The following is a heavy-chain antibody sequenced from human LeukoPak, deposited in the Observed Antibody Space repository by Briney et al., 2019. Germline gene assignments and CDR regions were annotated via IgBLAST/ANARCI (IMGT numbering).Heavy chain of an antibody. V-gene: IGHV1-69*05. CDR2: IIPIFGTA. CDR1: GGTFSSYA. Sequence: SVKVSCKASGGTFSSYAVSWVRQAPGQGLEWMGGIIPIFGTANYAQKFQGRVTITTDESTSTAYMELSSLRSEDTAVYYCARGMIAALSNWFDPWGQGTLVTVPS. CDR3: ARGMIAALSNWFDP. D-gene: IGHD6-6*01. J-gene: IGHJ5*02.